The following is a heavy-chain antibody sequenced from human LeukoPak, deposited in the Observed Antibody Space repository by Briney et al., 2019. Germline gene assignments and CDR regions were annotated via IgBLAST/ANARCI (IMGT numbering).Heavy chain of an antibody. CDR2: IYTSGST. J-gene: IGHJ5*02. V-gene: IGHV4-4*07. D-gene: IGHD2-15*01. Sequence: PSETLSLTCTVSGGSVSSYYWSWIRQPAGKGLEWIRRIYTSGSTNYNPSLKSRVTMSVDTSKNQFSLKLSSVTAADTAVYYCARDLGYCSGGSCLGWFDPWGQGTLVTVSS. CDR3: ARDLGYCSGGSCLGWFDP. CDR1: GGSVSSYY.